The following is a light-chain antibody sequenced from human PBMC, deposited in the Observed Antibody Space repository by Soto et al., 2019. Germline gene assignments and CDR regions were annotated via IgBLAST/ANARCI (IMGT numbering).Light chain of an antibody. Sequence: EIVLTQSPATLSLSPGDRATLSCRASQSVTTSLAWYQHQPGRAPRLLIYDASNRATGVPARFSGSGSGTHFTLTISSLEPGDFAVYYCQQYGSSFPFGQGTRVEIK. CDR2: DAS. V-gene: IGKV3-11*01. J-gene: IGKJ1*01. CDR3: QQYGSSFP. CDR1: QSVTTS.